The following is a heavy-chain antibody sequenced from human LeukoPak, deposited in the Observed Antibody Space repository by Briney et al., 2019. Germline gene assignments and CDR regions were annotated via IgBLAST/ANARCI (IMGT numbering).Heavy chain of an antibody. J-gene: IGHJ4*02. D-gene: IGHD3-22*01. CDR3: AREYYYDSSGYRPCDY. CDR1: GFTFSSYG. Sequence: GRSLRLSCAASGFTFSSYGMHWVRQAPGKGLEWVAVISYDGSNKYYADSVKGRFTISRDNSKNTLYLQMNSLRAEDTAVYYCAREYYYDSSGYRPCDYWGQGTLVTVSS. V-gene: IGHV3-30*03. CDR2: ISYDGSNK.